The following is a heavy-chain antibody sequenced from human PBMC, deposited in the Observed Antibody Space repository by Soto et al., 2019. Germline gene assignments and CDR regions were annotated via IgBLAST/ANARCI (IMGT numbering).Heavy chain of an antibody. D-gene: IGHD6-6*01. V-gene: IGHV3-53*01. CDR3: GTSSRTDYHFAMDV. Sequence: SLRLSCACSGFSVSSSDMSWVRQVPGEGLDWVSVIYSGGSTHDADYVKGRFSVSRDTSKNTVDLQMNSLRVDDTAVYYCGTSSRTDYHFAMDVWGPGTAVTVS. J-gene: IGHJ6*02. CDR1: GFSVSSSD. CDR2: IYSGGST.